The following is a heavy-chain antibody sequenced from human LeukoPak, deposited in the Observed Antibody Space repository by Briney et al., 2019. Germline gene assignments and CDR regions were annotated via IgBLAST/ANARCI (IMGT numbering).Heavy chain of an antibody. V-gene: IGHV1-2*02. CDR2: INPNSGGT. CDR3: ARVGYSSAWSNFDY. CDR1: GYTFIGYY. J-gene: IGHJ4*02. D-gene: IGHD6-19*01. Sequence: ASVKVSCKASGYTFIGYYMHWVRLAPGQGLEWMGWINPNSGGTKSAQKFQGRVTMTRDTSISTAYMELSRLTSDDTAVYYCARVGYSSAWSNFDYWGQGTLVTVSS.